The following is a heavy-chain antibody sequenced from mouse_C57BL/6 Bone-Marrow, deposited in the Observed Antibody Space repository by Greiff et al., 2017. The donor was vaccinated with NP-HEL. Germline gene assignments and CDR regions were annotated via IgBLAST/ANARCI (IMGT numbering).Heavy chain of an antibody. CDR2: IRNKANNHAT. CDR3: TRTYDYDEGFAY. CDR1: GFTFSDAW. Sequence: EVKVVESGGGLVQPGGSMKLSCAASGFTFSDAWMDWVRQSPEKGLEWVAEIRNKANNHATYYAESVKGRFTISRDDSKSSVYLQMNSLRAEDTGIYYCTRTYDYDEGFAYWGQGTLVTVSA. D-gene: IGHD2-4*01. V-gene: IGHV6-6*01. J-gene: IGHJ3*01.